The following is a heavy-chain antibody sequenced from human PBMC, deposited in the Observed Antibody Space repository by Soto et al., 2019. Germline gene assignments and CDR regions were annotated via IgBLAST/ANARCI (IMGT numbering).Heavy chain of an antibody. Sequence: QVQLVQSGAEVRKPGSSVKVSCTASGGSLSNYAISWVRQAPGQGLEWMGGIIGVYGAANAAQKFQGRVTITADESTNAAYMALTSLKSEDTAVYYCARTIVGTTTADCDSWGQGTLVIVSS. D-gene: IGHD1-26*01. J-gene: IGHJ4*02. CDR2: IIGVYGAA. V-gene: IGHV1-69*01. CDR1: GGSLSNYA. CDR3: ARTIVGTTTADCDS.